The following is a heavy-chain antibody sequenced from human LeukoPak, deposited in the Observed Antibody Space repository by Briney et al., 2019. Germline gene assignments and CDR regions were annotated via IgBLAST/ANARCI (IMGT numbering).Heavy chain of an antibody. J-gene: IGHJ4*02. V-gene: IGHV1-8*01. Sequence: GASVKVSCKASGYTFTSYDINWVRQATGQGLEWMGWMNPNSGNTGYAQKFQGRVTMTRNTSISTAYMELSRLRSDDTAVYYCARARIPYCSSTSCYRGGDYFDYWGQGTLVTVSS. CDR3: ARARIPYCSSTSCYRGGDYFDY. D-gene: IGHD2-2*01. CDR1: GYTFTSYD. CDR2: MNPNSGNT.